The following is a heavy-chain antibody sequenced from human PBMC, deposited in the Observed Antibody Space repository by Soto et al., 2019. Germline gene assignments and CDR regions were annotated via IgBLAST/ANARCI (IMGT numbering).Heavy chain of an antibody. V-gene: IGHV3-48*02. J-gene: IGHJ5*02. CDR2: ISSSSCTI. CDR3: ARGGFRPGYSSSWVSGFDP. Sequence: GGSLRLSCAASGFTFSSYSMDWVRQAPGKGLEWVSYISSSSCTIYYADSVKGRLTISRDNAKNSLYLQMNSLRDEDTAVYYCARGGFRPGYSSSWVSGFDPWGQGTLVTVS. D-gene: IGHD6-13*01. CDR1: GFTFSSYS.